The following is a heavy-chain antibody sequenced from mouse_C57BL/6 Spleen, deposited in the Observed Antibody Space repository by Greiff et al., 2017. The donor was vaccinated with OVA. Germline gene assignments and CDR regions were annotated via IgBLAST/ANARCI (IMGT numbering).Heavy chain of an antibody. V-gene: IGHV1-59*01. Sequence: QVQLQQPGAELVRPGTSVKLSCKASGYTFTSYWMHWVKQRPGQGLEWIGVIDPSDSYTNYNQKFKGKATLTVDTSSSTAYMQLSSLTSEDSAVYYCARGRDWDDYWGKGTTLTVSS. CDR3: ARGRDWDDY. CDR1: GYTFTSYW. J-gene: IGHJ2*01. CDR2: IDPSDSYT. D-gene: IGHD4-1*01.